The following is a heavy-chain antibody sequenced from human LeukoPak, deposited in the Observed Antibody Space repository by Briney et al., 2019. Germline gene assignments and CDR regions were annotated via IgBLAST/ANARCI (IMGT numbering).Heavy chain of an antibody. J-gene: IGHJ5*02. V-gene: IGHV4-59*01. D-gene: IGHD3-16*01. Sequence: SETLSLTCTVSGGSISSYYWSWIRQPPGRGLEWIGYIYYSGSTNYNPSLKSRVTISVDTSKNQFSLKLSSVTAADTAVYYCARSLGYNWFDPWGQGTLVTVSS. CDR1: GGSISSYY. CDR2: IYYSGST. CDR3: ARSLGYNWFDP.